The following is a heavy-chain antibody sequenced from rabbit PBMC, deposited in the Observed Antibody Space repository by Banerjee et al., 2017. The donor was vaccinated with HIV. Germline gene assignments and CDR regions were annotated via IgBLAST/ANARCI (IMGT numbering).Heavy chain of an antibody. CDR1: GFSFSSTYY. J-gene: IGHJ4*01. V-gene: IGHV1S45*01. D-gene: IGHD8-1*01. CDR3: ARGPYVGASGSGYGTYFTL. Sequence: QEQLVESGGGLVQPEGSLTLTCTASGFSFSSTYYMCWVRQAPGKGLELIACIYTDSDGTWYASWAKGRFTISKTSSTTVTLQMTSLPAADTATYFCARGPYVGASGSGYGTYFTLWGPGTLVTVS. CDR2: IYTDSDGT.